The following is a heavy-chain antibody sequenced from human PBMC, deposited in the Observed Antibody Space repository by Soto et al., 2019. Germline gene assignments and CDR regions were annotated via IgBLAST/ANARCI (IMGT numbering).Heavy chain of an antibody. J-gene: IGHJ4*02. CDR2: ISGSGGST. CDR1: GFTFSSYA. Sequence: GGSLRLSCAASGFTFSSYAMSWVRQAPGKGLEWVSAISGSGGSTYYADSVKGRFTISRDNSKNTLYLQMNSLRAEDTAVYYCAKDPRSVLRYFDWSSLEGMPPADYWGQGTLVTVSS. V-gene: IGHV3-23*01. CDR3: AKDPRSVLRYFDWSSLEGMPPADY. D-gene: IGHD3-9*01.